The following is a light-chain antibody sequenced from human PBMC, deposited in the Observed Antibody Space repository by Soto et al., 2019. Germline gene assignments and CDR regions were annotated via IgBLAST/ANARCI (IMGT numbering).Light chain of an antibody. CDR2: GAS. CDR3: HQRTNWPSIT. J-gene: IGKJ5*01. Sequence: EIVLTQSPATLSLSPGETATLSCRASQSVSNYLAWYQHKPGQAPRLLIYGASNRATGVSARISGSGSGRDFSLTINSLEPEHSAVYYCHQRTNWPSITFGQGPRLEI. V-gene: IGKV3-11*02. CDR1: QSVSNY.